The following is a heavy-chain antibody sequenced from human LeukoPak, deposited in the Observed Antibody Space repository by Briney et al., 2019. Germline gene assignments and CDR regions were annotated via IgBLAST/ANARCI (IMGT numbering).Heavy chain of an antibody. D-gene: IGHD5-24*01. Sequence: SETLSLTCTVSGASISTSAYYWGWIRQPPGKGLDWIGNIYYSGSTYYNPSLKSRVTISVDSSKNQLSLRLSSVTTADTAVYYCAKSDGYGLIDYWGQGTLVTVSS. V-gene: IGHV4-39*01. CDR2: IYYSGST. CDR1: GASISTSAYY. CDR3: AKSDGYGLIDY. J-gene: IGHJ4*02.